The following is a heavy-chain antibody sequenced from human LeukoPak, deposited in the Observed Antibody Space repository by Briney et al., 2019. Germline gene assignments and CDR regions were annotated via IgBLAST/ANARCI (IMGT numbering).Heavy chain of an antibody. V-gene: IGHV3-23*01. CDR2: ISGSGGST. Sequence: LSLTCTVSGGSISSGGYYWSWVRQAPGKGLEWVSAISGSGGSTYYADSVKGRFTISRDNSKNTLYLQMNSLRAEDTAVYYCASPPTGYCSSTSCYHGDYWGQGTLVTVSS. CDR3: ASPPTGYCSSTSCYHGDY. J-gene: IGHJ4*02. CDR1: GGSISSGGYY. D-gene: IGHD2-2*01.